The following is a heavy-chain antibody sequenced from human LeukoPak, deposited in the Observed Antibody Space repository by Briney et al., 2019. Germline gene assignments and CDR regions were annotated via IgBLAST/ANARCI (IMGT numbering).Heavy chain of an antibody. Sequence: GRSLRLSCAASGFTFSSYAMHWVRQAPGKGLEWVAVISYDGSNKYYADSVKGRFTISRDNSKSTLYLQMNSLRAEDTAVYYCARAGPNPRTAGLRNWGQGTLVTVSS. J-gene: IGHJ4*02. CDR3: ARAGPNPRTAGLRN. CDR1: GFTFSSYA. V-gene: IGHV3-30-3*01. CDR2: ISYDGSNK. D-gene: IGHD1-14*01.